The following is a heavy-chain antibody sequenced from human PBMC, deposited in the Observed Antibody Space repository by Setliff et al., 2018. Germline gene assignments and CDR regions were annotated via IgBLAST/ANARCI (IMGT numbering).Heavy chain of an antibody. CDR1: GYNFSNYW. CDR3: ARHEDRGYSGYDYYIDY. Sequence: PGESLKISCQGSGYNFSNYWIVWVRQMPGKGLEWMGIIYPGDSHTTYSPSFQGQVTFSADKSTNTAYLQWSSLKASDTAMYFCARHEDRGYSGYDYYIDYWGPGSQVTVSS. CDR2: IYPGDSHT. J-gene: IGHJ4*02. V-gene: IGHV5-51*01. D-gene: IGHD5-12*01.